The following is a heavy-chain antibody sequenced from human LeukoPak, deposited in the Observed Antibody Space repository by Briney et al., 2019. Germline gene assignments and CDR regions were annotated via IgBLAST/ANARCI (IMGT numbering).Heavy chain of an antibody. Sequence: GGSLRLSCATSGFTFSSYGMHWVRQAPGKGLEWVAVISYDGSNKYYADSVKGRFTISRDNSKNTLYLQMNSLRAEDTAVYYCAKVLTGAYMDVWGKGTTVTVSS. CDR1: GFTFSSYG. V-gene: IGHV3-30*18. D-gene: IGHD3-10*01. J-gene: IGHJ6*03. CDR2: ISYDGSNK. CDR3: AKVLTGAYMDV.